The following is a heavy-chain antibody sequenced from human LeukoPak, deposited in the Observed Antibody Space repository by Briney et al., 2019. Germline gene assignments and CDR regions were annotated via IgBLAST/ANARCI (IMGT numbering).Heavy chain of an antibody. CDR3: ARDTRFRDYGGNYYYYGMDV. J-gene: IGHJ6*02. CDR1: GHTFSSYA. D-gene: IGHD4-23*01. CDR2: ISGSGSGGST. Sequence: PGGSLRLSCAASGHTFSSYAMSWVRQAPGKGLEWVSAISGSGSGGSTYYGDSVKGRFTISRDNAKNSLYLQMNSLRAEDTAVYYCARDTRFRDYGGNYYYYGMDVWGQGTTVTVSS. V-gene: IGHV3-23*01.